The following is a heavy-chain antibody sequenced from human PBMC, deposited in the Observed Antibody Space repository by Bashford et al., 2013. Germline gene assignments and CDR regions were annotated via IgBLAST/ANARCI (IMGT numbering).Heavy chain of an antibody. D-gene: IGHD2-21*01. CDR1: GYSFTNYW. J-gene: IGHJ4*02. CDR2: IYPGDSDT. CDR3: ARQVIGRLYFDY. V-gene: IGHV5-51*01. Sequence: GESLKISCKGSGYSFTNYWIAWVRQMPGKGLEWMGIIYPGDSDTRYSPSFQGQVTFSADKSISTAYLQWSSLKASDTAIYYCARQVIGRLYFDYWAQGTPGHPSPQ.